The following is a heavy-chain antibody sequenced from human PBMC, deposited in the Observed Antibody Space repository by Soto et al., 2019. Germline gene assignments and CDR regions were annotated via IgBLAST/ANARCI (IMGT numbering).Heavy chain of an antibody. V-gene: IGHV4-38-2*01. J-gene: IGHJ5*02. CDR3: ARVGPYCGGDCYSQPP. D-gene: IGHD2-21*02. Sequence: SETLSLTCAVSGYSIRNGYYWGWIRQPPGRGLEWIGTIYHSGSTYYNPSLKSRVTISVDASENHFSLKLSSVTAADTAVYYCARVGPYCGGDCYSQPPWGHGTVVTVSS. CDR1: GYSIRNGYY. CDR2: IYHSGST.